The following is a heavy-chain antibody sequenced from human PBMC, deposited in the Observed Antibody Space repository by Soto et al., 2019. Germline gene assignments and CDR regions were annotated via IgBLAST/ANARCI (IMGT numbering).Heavy chain of an antibody. Sequence: EVQLLESGGGLVQPGGSLRLSCAASGFTFSSYAMSWVRQAPGKGLEWVSAISGSGGSTYYADSVKGRFTISRDNSKNTLYLQMNGLRAEDTAVYYCAKDMGIAVAGTEGGFDYWGQGTLVTVSS. CDR3: AKDMGIAVAGTEGGFDY. J-gene: IGHJ4*02. CDR1: GFTFSSYA. V-gene: IGHV3-23*01. CDR2: ISGSGGST. D-gene: IGHD6-19*01.